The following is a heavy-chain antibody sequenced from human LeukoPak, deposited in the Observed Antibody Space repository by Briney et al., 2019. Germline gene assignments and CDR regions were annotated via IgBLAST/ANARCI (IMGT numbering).Heavy chain of an antibody. D-gene: IGHD3-22*01. CDR3: ARLATSSRIVGSDWFDP. CDR2: IYPGDSDT. Sequence: GESLKISCKGSGYSFSIYWTGWVRQMPGKGLEWMGIIYPGDSDTRYSPSFQGQVTISTDKSISTAYLQWSSLKASDTAIYYCARLATSSRIVGSDWFDPWGQGTLVTVSS. CDR1: GYSFSIYW. J-gene: IGHJ5*02. V-gene: IGHV5-51*01.